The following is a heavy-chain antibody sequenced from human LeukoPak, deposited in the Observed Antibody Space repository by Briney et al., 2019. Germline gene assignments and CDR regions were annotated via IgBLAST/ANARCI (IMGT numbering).Heavy chain of an antibody. CDR3: ARDNYSGSRYFDH. Sequence: GGSLRLSCAASGFTFSSYWMSWVRQAPGKGLEWVANIKQDGSEKYYVDSVKGRFTISRDNAKNSLYLQMNSLRAEDTAIYYCARDNYSGSRYFDHWGQGTLVTVSS. J-gene: IGHJ4*02. D-gene: IGHD1-26*01. CDR2: IKQDGSEK. CDR1: GFTFSSYW. V-gene: IGHV3-7*01.